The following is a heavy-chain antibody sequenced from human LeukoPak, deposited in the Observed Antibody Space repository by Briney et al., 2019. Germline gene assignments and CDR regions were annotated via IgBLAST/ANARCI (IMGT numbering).Heavy chain of an antibody. CDR3: AKVDSGIVATGSPYFDY. CDR1: GFTFSSYG. J-gene: IGHJ4*02. V-gene: IGHV3-23*01. CDR2: ISGSGGST. D-gene: IGHD6-13*01. Sequence: GGSLRLSCAASGFTFSSYGMSWVRQAPGKGLEWVSAISGSGGSTYHADSVKGRFTISRDNSKNTLYLQMNSLRAEDTAVYYCAKVDSGIVATGSPYFDYWGQGTLVTVSS.